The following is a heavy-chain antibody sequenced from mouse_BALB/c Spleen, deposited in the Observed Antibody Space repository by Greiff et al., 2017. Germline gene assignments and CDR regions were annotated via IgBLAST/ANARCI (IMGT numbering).Heavy chain of an antibody. V-gene: IGHV5-6-5*01. CDR1: GFTFSSYA. CDR2: ISSGGST. CDR3: AKGYYRYDDPFAY. J-gene: IGHJ3*01. D-gene: IGHD2-14*01. Sequence: DVKLVESGGGLVKPGGSLKLSCAASGFTFSSYAMSWVRQTPEKRLEWVASISSGGSTYYPDSVKGRFTISRDNARNILYLQMSSLRSEDTAMYYCAKGYYRYDDPFAYWGQGTLVTVSA.